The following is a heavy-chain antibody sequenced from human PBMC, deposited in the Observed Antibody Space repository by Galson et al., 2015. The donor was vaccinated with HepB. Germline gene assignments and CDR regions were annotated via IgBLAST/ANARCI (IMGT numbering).Heavy chain of an antibody. CDR1: GHNFSSYW. D-gene: IGHD3-10*01. CDR3: TRGRLLWFGYPSWFDP. V-gene: IGHV5-10-1*01. CDR2: IDPSDSFS. Sequence: QSGAEVKNPGESLRISCKGSGHNFSSYWINWVRQMPGKGLEWVGRIDPSDSFSNYSPSFQGHVTISLETSISTAYLQWSSLKVSAPTHYYCTRGRLLWFGYPSWFDPWGQGTLFTVSS. J-gene: IGHJ5*02.